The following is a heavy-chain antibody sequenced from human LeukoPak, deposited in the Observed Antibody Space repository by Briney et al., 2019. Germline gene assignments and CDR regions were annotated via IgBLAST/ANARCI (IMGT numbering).Heavy chain of an antibody. CDR2: IYSGGST. D-gene: IGHD5-18*01. V-gene: IGHV3-53*01. Sequence: TGVSLRLSCAASGLTVSSNYMSWVRQAPGKGLKWVSVIYSGGSTYYADSVKGRFTISRDNSKNTLYLQMNSLRAEDTAVYYCARVKTAMVDDAFDIWGQGTMVTVSS. CDR1: GLTVSSNY. CDR3: ARVKTAMVDDAFDI. J-gene: IGHJ3*02.